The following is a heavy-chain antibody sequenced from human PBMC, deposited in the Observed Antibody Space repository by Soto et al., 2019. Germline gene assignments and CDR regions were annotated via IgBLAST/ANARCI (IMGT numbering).Heavy chain of an antibody. V-gene: IGHV1-69*04. CDR1: GGTFSSYT. Sequence: GASVNVSCKASGGTFSSYTISWVRQAPGQGLEWMGRIIPILGIANYAQKFQGRVTITADKSTSTAYMELSSLRSEDTAVDYCARDRPFKWFDPWGQGTLVTVS. CDR3: ARDRPFKWFDP. J-gene: IGHJ5*02. CDR2: IIPILGIA.